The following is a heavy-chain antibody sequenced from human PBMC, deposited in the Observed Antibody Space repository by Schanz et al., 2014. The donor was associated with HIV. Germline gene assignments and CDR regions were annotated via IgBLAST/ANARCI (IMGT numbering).Heavy chain of an antibody. J-gene: IGHJ6*02. Sequence: QVQPVESGGGVVQPGRSQRLSCAASGFIFSSYGMHWVRQAPGKGLEWGAVISYDGSSKYYADSVQGRFTITRDNSKSTLYLQMNSLRAEDTAVYYCAKAYCSSTICPPPYYYGMDVWGQGTTVIVSS. CDR1: GFIFSSYG. CDR2: ISYDGSSK. V-gene: IGHV3-30*18. CDR3: AKAYCSSTICPPPYYYGMDV. D-gene: IGHD2-2*01.